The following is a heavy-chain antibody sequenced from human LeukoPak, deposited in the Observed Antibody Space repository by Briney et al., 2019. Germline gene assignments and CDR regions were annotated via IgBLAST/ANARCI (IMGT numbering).Heavy chain of an antibody. CDR1: GFTFSDYY. CDR3: ARGCSSTSCYLKAFDI. J-gene: IGHJ3*02. CDR2: ISSSGSTI. Sequence: GGSLRLSCAASGFTFSDYYMSWIRQAPGKGLEWVSYISSSGSTIYYADSVKGRFTISRDNAKNSLHLQMNSLRAEDTAVYYCARGCSSTSCYLKAFDIWGQGTMVTVSS. D-gene: IGHD2-2*01. V-gene: IGHV3-11*01.